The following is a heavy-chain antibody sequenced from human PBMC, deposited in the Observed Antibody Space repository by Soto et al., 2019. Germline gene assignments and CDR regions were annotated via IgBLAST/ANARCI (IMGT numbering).Heavy chain of an antibody. CDR2: INGGNGHT. V-gene: IGHV1-3*01. Sequence: GASVKVSCKASGYTFSTYALHWVRQAPGQGPEWMGWINGGNGHTRYSQKFKDRVTISGDTPASTAYMELSGLRSEDTAVYYCARGKGMEENYYYYGMDVWGQGTTVTVSS. D-gene: IGHD1-1*01. CDR1: GYTFSTYA. CDR3: ARGKGMEENYYYYGMDV. J-gene: IGHJ6*02.